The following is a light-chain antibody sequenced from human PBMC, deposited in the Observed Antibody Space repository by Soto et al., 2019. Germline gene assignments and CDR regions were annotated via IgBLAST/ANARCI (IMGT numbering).Light chain of an antibody. J-gene: IGLJ2*01. CDR3: QSYDSRNVV. CDR1: SGSIASNY. Sequence: NFMLTQPHSVSESPGKTVTISCTGSSGSIASNYVQWYQQRPGSAPTTVIYEDSQRPSGVPDRFSGSIDSSSNSATLTISGLKTEDEADYYCQSYDSRNVVFGGGTQLTVL. V-gene: IGLV6-57*02. CDR2: EDS.